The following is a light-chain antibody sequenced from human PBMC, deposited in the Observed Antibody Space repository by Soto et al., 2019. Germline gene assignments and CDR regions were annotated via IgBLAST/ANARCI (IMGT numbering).Light chain of an antibody. J-gene: IGKJ5*01. CDR3: QQYGSSPIT. Sequence: IVLTQSPGTLSLSPGERATLSCRASHSVSSSYLAWYQQKPGQAPRLLIYGTSSRATGIPYRFSGSGSGTDLTLTIGRLEPEDFAVYYCQQYGSSPITFGQGTRLEIK. CDR2: GTS. V-gene: IGKV3-20*01. CDR1: HSVSSSY.